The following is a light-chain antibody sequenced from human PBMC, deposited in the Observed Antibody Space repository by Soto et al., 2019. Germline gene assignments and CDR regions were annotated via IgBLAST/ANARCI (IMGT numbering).Light chain of an antibody. V-gene: IGKV1-9*01. Sequence: DIQLTQSPSFLSASIGDRVTITCRASQGFRSYLAWYQHKPGSAPKLLIYTGYTLQSGVPSRFSGGGSGTEFTLTISSLHPEDFATYFCQQFDTFPITFGQGTRLEIK. CDR3: QQFDTFPIT. CDR2: TGY. J-gene: IGKJ5*01. CDR1: QGFRSY.